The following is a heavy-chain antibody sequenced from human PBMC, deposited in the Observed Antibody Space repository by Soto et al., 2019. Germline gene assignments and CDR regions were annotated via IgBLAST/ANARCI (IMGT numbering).Heavy chain of an antibody. Sequence: ASVKVSCKASGYTFTSYGISWVRQAPGQGLEWMGWISAYNGNTNYAQKLQGRVTMTADTSTSTAYMQLSSLRSGDTAVYYCARSGGLDRDFNYWGQGSLVTVSS. CDR2: ISAYNGNT. CDR3: ARSGGLDRDFNY. J-gene: IGHJ4*02. D-gene: IGHD2-15*01. V-gene: IGHV1-18*01. CDR1: GYTFTSYG.